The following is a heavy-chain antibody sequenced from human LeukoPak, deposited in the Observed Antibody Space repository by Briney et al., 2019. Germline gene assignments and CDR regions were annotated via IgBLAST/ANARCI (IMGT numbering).Heavy chain of an antibody. V-gene: IGHV3-48*01. CDR1: GFTFSSYS. Sequence: PGGSLRLSCAASGFTFSSYSMNWVRQAPGKGLEWVSYISSSSSTIYYADSVKGRFTISRDNAKNSLYLQMNSLRAEDTAVYYCAKDRRYSGYSVNYWGQGTLVTVSS. CDR3: AKDRRYSGYSVNY. J-gene: IGHJ4*02. D-gene: IGHD5-12*01. CDR2: ISSSSSTI.